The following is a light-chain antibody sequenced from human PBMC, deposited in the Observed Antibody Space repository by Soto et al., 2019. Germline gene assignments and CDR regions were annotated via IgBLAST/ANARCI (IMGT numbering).Light chain of an antibody. CDR3: QQYYNWPPYT. CDR2: GAS. V-gene: IGKV3-15*01. J-gene: IGKJ2*01. Sequence: DIVLTQSPATLSVSPGDRATLSCRASQSVSSNVAWYQQKPGQTPRLLIYGASTRDTGVPPRFSGSRSGTEVTLTISSLQSEDFAVYYCQQYYNWPPYTFGQGTKMDFK. CDR1: QSVSSN.